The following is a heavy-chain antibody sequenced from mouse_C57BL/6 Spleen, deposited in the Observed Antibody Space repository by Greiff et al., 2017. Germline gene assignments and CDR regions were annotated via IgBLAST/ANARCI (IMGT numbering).Heavy chain of an antibody. V-gene: IGHV1-52*01. CDR3: AREGVYYGNWYFDV. D-gene: IGHD2-1*01. CDR2: IDPSDSET. Sequence: QVQLQQPGAELVRPGSSVKLSCKASGYTFTSYWMHWVKQRPIQGLEWIGNIDPSDSETHYNQKFKDKATLTVDKSSSTAYMQLSSLTSEDSAVYYCAREGVYYGNWYFDVWGTGTTVTVSS. J-gene: IGHJ1*03. CDR1: GYTFTSYW.